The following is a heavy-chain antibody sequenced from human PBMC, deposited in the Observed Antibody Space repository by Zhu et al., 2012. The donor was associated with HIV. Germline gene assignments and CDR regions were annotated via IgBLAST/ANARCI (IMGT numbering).Heavy chain of an antibody. V-gene: IGHV4-4*09. Sequence: QVQLQESGPGLVKPSETLSLTCTVSGGSISSYYWSWIRQPPGKGLEWIGYIYTSGSTNYNPSLKSRLTISVDTSKNQFSLKLTSVTAADTAVYYCARRPVIAAAGRNAFDIWGQGTMVTVSS. D-gene: IGHD6-13*01. J-gene: IGHJ3*02. CDR2: IYTSGST. CDR1: GGSISSYY. CDR3: ARRPVIAAAGRNAFDI.